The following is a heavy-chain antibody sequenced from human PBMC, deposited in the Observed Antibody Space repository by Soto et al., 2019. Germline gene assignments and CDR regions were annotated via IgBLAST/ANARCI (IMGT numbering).Heavy chain of an antibody. J-gene: IGHJ4*02. CDR1: GFTFSSYA. CDR2: ISGSGGST. CDR3: ATPDIVVVPAALAAAGTVGPL. V-gene: IGHV3-23*01. D-gene: IGHD2-2*01. Sequence: PGGSLRLSCAASGFTFSSYAMSWVRQAPWKGLEWVSAISGSGGSTYYADSVKGRFTISRDNSKNTLYLQMNSLRAEDTAVYYYATPDIVVVPAALAAAGTVGPLWAQGTLVTVS.